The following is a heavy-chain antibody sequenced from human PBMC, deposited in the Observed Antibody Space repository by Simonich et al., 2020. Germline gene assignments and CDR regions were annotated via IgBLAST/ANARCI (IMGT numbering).Heavy chain of an antibody. V-gene: IGHV1-2*02. D-gene: IGHD7-27*01. J-gene: IGHJ2*01. CDR2: INPNSGGT. CDR3: ARDELGIQHWYFDL. CDR1: GYTFTGYY. Sequence: QVQLVQSGAEVKKPGASVKVSCKASGYTFTGYYMHWVRQAPGQGLEWMGWINPNSGGTNYAQKFQGSVTMTRDTSISTAYMELSRLRSDDTAVYHCARDELGIQHWYFDLWGRGTLVTVSS.